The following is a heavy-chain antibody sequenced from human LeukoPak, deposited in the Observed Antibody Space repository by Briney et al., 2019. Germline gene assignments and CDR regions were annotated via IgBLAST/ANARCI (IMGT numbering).Heavy chain of an antibody. V-gene: IGHV1-18*01. CDR1: GYTFTSYG. Sequence: ASVKVSCKASGYTFTSYGISWVRQAPGQGLEWMGWISAYNGNTNYAQKLQGRVTMTTDTSTSTAYMELRSLRSDDTAVYYCARDSNIVVAPAANDYWGQGTLVTVSS. J-gene: IGHJ4*02. D-gene: IGHD2-2*01. CDR2: ISAYNGNT. CDR3: ARDSNIVVAPAANDY.